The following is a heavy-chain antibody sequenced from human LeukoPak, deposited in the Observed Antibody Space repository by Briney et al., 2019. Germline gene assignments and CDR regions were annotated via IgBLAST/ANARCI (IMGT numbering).Heavy chain of an antibody. V-gene: IGHV1-69*05. J-gene: IGHJ4*02. Sequence: GSSVKVSCKASGGTFSSYAISWVRQAPGQGLEWMGGIIPIFGTANYAQKFQGRVTITTDESTSTAYMELSSLRFEDTAVYYCARDRGYDILTGYYPGPFDYWGQGTLVTVSS. D-gene: IGHD3-9*01. CDR1: GGTFSSYA. CDR2: IIPIFGTA. CDR3: ARDRGYDILTGYYPGPFDY.